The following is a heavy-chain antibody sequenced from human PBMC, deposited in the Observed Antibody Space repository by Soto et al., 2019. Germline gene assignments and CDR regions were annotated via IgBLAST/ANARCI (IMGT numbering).Heavy chain of an antibody. CDR1: GGTFSSYA. D-gene: IGHD6-13*01. CDR2: IIPIFGTA. J-gene: IGHJ4*02. CDR3: AREPSHVPHTKRKQQMEI. V-gene: IGHV1-69*01. Sequence: SVKVSCTASGGTFSSYAISWVRQAPGQGLAWMGGIIPIFGTANYAQKFQGRVTITADESTSTAYMELSSLRSEDTAVYYCAREPSHVPHTKRKQQMEIWGQGTLVTVSS.